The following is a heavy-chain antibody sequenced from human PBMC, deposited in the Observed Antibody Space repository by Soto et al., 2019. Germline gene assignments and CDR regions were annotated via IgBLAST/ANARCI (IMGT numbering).Heavy chain of an antibody. CDR2: IIPIFGTA. D-gene: IGHD6-6*01. J-gene: IGHJ5*02. V-gene: IGHV1-69*13. Sequence: ASVKVSCKASGGTFSSYAISWVRQAPGQGLEWMGGIIPIFGTANYAQKFQGRVTITADESTSTAYMELSSLRSEDTAVYYCASRVSSSAGNWFDPWGQGTLVTVSS. CDR1: GGTFSSYA. CDR3: ASRVSSSAGNWFDP.